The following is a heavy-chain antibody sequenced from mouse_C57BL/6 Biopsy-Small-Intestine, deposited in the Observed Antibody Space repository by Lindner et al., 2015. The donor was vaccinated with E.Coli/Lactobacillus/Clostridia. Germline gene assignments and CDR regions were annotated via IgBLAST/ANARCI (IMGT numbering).Heavy chain of an antibody. J-gene: IGHJ2*01. D-gene: IGHD2-5*01. Sequence: VQLQESGAELVRPGASVKLSCTASGFNIKDDYIHWVKQTPVHGLEWIGAIDPENGGTAYNQKFEGKATLTADKSSSTAYMEFRSLTSEDSAVYYCIRKGVYSNYFDYWGRGTTLTVSS. CDR1: GFNIKDDY. V-gene: IGHV1-15*01. CDR3: IRKGVYSNYFDY. CDR2: IDPENGGT.